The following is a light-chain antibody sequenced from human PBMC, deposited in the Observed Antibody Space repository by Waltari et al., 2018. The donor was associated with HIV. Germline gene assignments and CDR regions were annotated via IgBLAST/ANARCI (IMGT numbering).Light chain of an antibody. Sequence: DIQVTQSPSSLSASVGDRVTITCRASQSISSFLNWYQQKPGKAPKLPIYAASSLQSGVPSRFTGSGSGTDFTLTISSLQPEDFATYYCQQSFSSPFTFGGGTKVEIK. CDR3: QQSFSSPFT. CDR1: QSISSF. J-gene: IGKJ4*01. CDR2: AAS. V-gene: IGKV1-39*01.